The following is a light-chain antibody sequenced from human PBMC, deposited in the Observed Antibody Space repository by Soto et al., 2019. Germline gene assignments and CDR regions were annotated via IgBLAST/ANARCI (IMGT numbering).Light chain of an antibody. Sequence: GDRVTITCRASQGIRNDLAWYQRKKGKAPKLLIYTASSLQNGVPPRFRGIGSDTVCTLSVDRLQTEDFQTYYCLQDFSFPLTFGGGTKVDIK. V-gene: IGKV1-6*01. J-gene: IGKJ4*01. CDR2: TAS. CDR1: QGIRND. CDR3: LQDFSFPLT.